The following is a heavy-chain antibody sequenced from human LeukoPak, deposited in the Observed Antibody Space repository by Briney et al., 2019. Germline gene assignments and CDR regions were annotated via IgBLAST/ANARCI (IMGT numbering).Heavy chain of an antibody. J-gene: IGHJ4*02. CDR1: GFTFSSYS. Sequence: PGGSLRLSCAASGFTFSSYSMNWVRQAPRKGLEWVSSISSSSSYIYYADSVKGRFTISRDNAKNSLYLQMNSLRAEDTAVYYCATQVRGSGWYVYYFDYWGQGTLVTVSS. D-gene: IGHD6-19*01. CDR3: ATQVRGSGWYVYYFDY. CDR2: ISSSSSYI. V-gene: IGHV3-21*01.